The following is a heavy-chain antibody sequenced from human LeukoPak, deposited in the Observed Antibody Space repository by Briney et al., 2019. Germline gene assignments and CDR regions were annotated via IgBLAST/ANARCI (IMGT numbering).Heavy chain of an antibody. D-gene: IGHD3-10*01. CDR3: AVDSVRGVLGFDP. CDR1: GGSISSGLYY. J-gene: IGHJ5*02. V-gene: IGHV4-61*02. Sequence: SETLSLTCTVSGGSISSGLYYWSWIRQPAGKGLEWIGRIYTSGSTNYNPSLKSRVTISVDTSKNQLSPKLSSVTAADTAVYYCAVDSVRGVLGFDPWGQGTLVTVSS. CDR2: IYTSGST.